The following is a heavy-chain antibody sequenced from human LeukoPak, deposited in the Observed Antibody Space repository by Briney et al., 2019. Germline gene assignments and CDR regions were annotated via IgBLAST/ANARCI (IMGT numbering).Heavy chain of an antibody. CDR1: GYTFTGYY. V-gene: IGHV1-2*02. J-gene: IGHJ4*02. CDR2: ISPNSGGT. D-gene: IGHD6-13*01. Sequence: ASVKVSCKASGYTFTGYYMHWVRQAPGQGLEWMGWISPNSGGTNYAQKFRSRVTMTRDTSISTAYMELSRLRSDDTAVYYCARDLSPYSSSWHLGYWGQGTLVTVSS. CDR3: ARDLSPYSSSWHLGY.